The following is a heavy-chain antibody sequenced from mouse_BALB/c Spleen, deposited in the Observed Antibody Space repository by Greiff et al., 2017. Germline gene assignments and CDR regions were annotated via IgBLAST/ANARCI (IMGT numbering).Heavy chain of an antibody. CDR3: ARWHYYYGSSYYAMDY. J-gene: IGHJ4*01. Sequence: EVQVVESGGGLVQPGGSRKLSCAASGFTFSSFGMHWVRQAPEKGLEWVAYISSGSSTIYYADTVKGRFTISRDNPKNTLFLQMTSLRSEDTAMYYCARWHYYYGSSYYAMDYWGQGTSDTVSS. D-gene: IGHD1-1*01. CDR1: GFTFSSFG. CDR2: ISSGSSTI. V-gene: IGHV5-17*02.